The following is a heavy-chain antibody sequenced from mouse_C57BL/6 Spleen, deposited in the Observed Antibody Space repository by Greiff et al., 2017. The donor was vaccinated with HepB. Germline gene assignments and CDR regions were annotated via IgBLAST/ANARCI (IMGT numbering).Heavy chain of an antibody. J-gene: IGHJ1*03. V-gene: IGHV1-85*01. CDR3: ARRVVATYWYFDV. CDR2: IYPRDGST. D-gene: IGHD1-1*01. CDR1: GYTFTSYD. Sequence: VQLQQSGPELVKPGASVKLSCKASGYTFTSYDINWVKQRPGQGLEWIGWIYPRDGSTKYNEKFKGKATLTVATSSSTSYMELHSLTSEDSAVYFCARRVVATYWYFDVWGTGTTVTVSS.